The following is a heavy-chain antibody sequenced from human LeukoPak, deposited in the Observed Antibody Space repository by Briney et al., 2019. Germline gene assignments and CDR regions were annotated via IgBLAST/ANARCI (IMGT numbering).Heavy chain of an antibody. D-gene: IGHD2-2*02. Sequence: SETLSLTCTVSGGSISSYYWSWIRQPPGKGLEWIGYIYYSGSTNYNPSLKSRVTISVDTSKNQFSLKLSSVTAADTAVYYCARRSVYKYFQHWGQGTLVTVSS. CDR2: IYYSGST. J-gene: IGHJ1*01. CDR3: ARRSVYKYFQH. CDR1: GGSISSYY. V-gene: IGHV4-59*12.